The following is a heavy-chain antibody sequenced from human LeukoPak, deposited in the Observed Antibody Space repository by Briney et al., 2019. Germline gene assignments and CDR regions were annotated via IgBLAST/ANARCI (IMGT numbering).Heavy chain of an antibody. V-gene: IGHV4-59*01. CDR3: ARGLRYCSGGSCYLFDY. CDR1: GVSISSYY. D-gene: IGHD2-15*01. CDR2: IYYSGST. J-gene: IGHJ4*02. Sequence: SETLSLTCTVSGVSISSYYWSWIRQPPGKGLEWIGYIYYSGSTDYNPSLKSRVTISVDTSKNQFSLKLSSVTAADTAVYYCARGLRYCSGGSCYLFDYWGQGTLVTVSS.